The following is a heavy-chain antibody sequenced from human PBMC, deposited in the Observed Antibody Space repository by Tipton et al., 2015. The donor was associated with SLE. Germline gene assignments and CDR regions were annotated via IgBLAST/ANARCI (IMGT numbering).Heavy chain of an antibody. CDR1: NGSISGYY. J-gene: IGHJ3*02. CDR2: LSDIGRT. CDR3: ARQRDLDAFDI. Sequence: TLSLTCTVSNGSISGYYWSWIRQPPGKGLEWIGYLSDIGRTNYKSSLRSRVTISVDTSRNLLSLKVTSVTAADTAVYYCARQRDLDAFDIWGQGTMVIVSS. V-gene: IGHV4-59*08.